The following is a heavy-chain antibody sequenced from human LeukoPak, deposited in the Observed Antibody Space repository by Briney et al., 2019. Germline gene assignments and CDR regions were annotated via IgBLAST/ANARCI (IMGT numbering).Heavy chain of an antibody. D-gene: IGHD3-22*01. CDR2: IYTSGST. V-gene: IGHV4-4*07. CDR1: GGSISSYY. CDR3: ARDSLYDSSGYYYSFDY. J-gene: IGHJ4*02. Sequence: SETLSLTCTVSGGSISSYYWSWIRQPAGKGLEWIGRIYTSGSTNYNPSLKSRVTMSVDTSKNQFSLKLSSVTAADTAVYYCARDSLYDSSGYYYSFDYWGQGTLVTVSS.